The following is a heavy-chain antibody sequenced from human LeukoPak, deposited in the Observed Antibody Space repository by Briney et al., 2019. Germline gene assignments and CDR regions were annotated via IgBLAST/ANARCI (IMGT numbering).Heavy chain of an antibody. CDR2: ISSSSSYT. D-gene: IGHD2-15*01. CDR3: ARGYSCSGGSCYFDN. J-gene: IGHJ4*02. V-gene: IGHV3-11*06. CDR1: GFTFNDYY. Sequence: KPGGSLRLSCAASGFTFNDYYMSWIRQAPGKGLEWVSYISSSSSYTNYADSVKGRFTISRDNAKNSLYLQMNSLRAEDTAVYYCARGYSCSGGSCYFDNWGQGTLVTVSS.